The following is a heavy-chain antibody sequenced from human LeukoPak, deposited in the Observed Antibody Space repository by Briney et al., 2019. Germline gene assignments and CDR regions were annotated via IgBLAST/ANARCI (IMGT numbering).Heavy chain of an antibody. D-gene: IGHD3-9*01. CDR1: GFTVSSNY. V-gene: IGHV3-66*01. Sequence: PGGSLRLSCAASGFTVSSNYMSWVRQAPGKGLEWVSVIYSGGSTYYADSVKGRFTISRDNSKNTLYLQMNSLRAEDTAVYYCARGKGLRYFDWLLPNFDYWGQGTLVTVSS. J-gene: IGHJ4*02. CDR3: ARGKGLRYFDWLLPNFDY. CDR2: IYSGGST.